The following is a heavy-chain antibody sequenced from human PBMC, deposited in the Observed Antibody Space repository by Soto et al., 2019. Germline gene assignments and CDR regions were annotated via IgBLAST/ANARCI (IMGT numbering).Heavy chain of an antibody. CDR1: GGSISSGDYY. D-gene: IGHD6-6*01. CDR3: ARASYGSSNYYYYYYMDV. J-gene: IGHJ6*03. V-gene: IGHV4-30-4*01. CDR2: IYYSGST. Sequence: SETLSLTCTVSGGSISSGDYYWSWIRQPPGKGLEWIGYIYYSGSTYYNPSLKSRVTISVDTSKKQFSLNLSSVTAADTAVYYCARASYGSSNYYYYYYMDVWGKGTTVTV.